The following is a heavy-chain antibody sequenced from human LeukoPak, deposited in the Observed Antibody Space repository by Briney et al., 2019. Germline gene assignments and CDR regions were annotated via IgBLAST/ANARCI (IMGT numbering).Heavy chain of an antibody. J-gene: IGHJ4*02. D-gene: IGHD5-18*01. CDR1: GFSFSCYG. Sequence: GGSLRLSCAASGFSFSCYGMHWVRQAPGKGLEWVAVIWYDGTNKYYADSVKGRLTISRDNSKNTLYLQMNSLRAEDTAVYYCARNQRGFSYSKYYFDYWGQGTLVTVSS. V-gene: IGHV3-33*01. CDR2: IWYDGTNK. CDR3: ARNQRGFSYSKYYFDY.